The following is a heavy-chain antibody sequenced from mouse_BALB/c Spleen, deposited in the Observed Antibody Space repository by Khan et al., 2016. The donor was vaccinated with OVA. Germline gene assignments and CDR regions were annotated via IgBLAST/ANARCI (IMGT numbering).Heavy chain of an antibody. D-gene: IGHD4-1*01. CDR1: GYSITRDYA. CDR3: ASELGRYYAMDY. Sequence: EVQLQESGPGLVKPSQSLSLTCTVTGYSITRDYAWNWIRQFPGNKLEWMGYISNSGRTSYNPSLKSRIPITRDTSKNQFFLQLNSVTTEDTATYYCASELGRYYAMDYWGQGTSVTVSS. J-gene: IGHJ4*01. CDR2: ISNSGRT. V-gene: IGHV3-2*02.